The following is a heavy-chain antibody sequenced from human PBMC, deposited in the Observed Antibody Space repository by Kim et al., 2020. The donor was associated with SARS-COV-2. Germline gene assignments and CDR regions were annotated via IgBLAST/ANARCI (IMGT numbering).Heavy chain of an antibody. CDR3: ARDGIYGSASPIDAFDI. CDR2: IIPLFGTA. CDR1: GGTFSNYA. J-gene: IGHJ3*02. V-gene: IGHV1-69*13. D-gene: IGHD1-20*01. Sequence: SVKVSCKASGGTFSNYAISWVRQAPGQGLEWMGGIIPLFGTANYPQKFQGRVTVTADDSTRTTYMELSSLRSEDTAVYYGARDGIYGSASPIDAFDIWG.